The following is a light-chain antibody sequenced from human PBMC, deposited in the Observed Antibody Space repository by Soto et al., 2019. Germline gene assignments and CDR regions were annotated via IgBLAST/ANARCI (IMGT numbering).Light chain of an antibody. CDR3: QQRSNWPWT. CDR2: GAS. CDR1: QSVGNN. V-gene: IGKV3-15*01. Sequence: EMVMTQSPGTLSVSPGERVTLSCRASQSVGNNLAWHQHKPGQAPRLLIYGASTRATGFPARFSGSGSGTEFTLTISSLQSEDFAVYYCQQRSNWPWTFGQGTKVDIK. J-gene: IGKJ1*01.